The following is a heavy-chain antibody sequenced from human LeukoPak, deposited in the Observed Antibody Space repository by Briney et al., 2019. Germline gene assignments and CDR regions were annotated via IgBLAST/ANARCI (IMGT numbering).Heavy chain of an antibody. V-gene: IGHV1-69*05. Sequence: SVKVSCKASGGTFSSYAISWVRQAPGQGLEWMGGIIPIFGTANYAQKFQGRVTITTDESTSTAYMELGSMRSEDTAVYYCARGGAVAGTGYFDYWGQGTLVTVSS. CDR3: ARGGAVAGTGYFDY. D-gene: IGHD6-19*01. J-gene: IGHJ4*02. CDR1: GGTFSSYA. CDR2: IIPIFGTA.